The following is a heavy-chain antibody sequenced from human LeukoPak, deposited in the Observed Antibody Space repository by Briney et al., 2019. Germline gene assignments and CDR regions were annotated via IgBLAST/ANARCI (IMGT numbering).Heavy chain of an antibody. D-gene: IGHD6-6*01. CDR3: AREVSLISSIGDWFDP. V-gene: IGHV4-4*07. J-gene: IGHJ5*02. CDR1: GRSISSFS. CDR2: MYTSGST. Sequence: SETLSLTCTVSGRSISSFSWNWIRQPAEKGLDWIGRMYTSGSTNYNPSLKSRVTMSVDTSKNQFSLKVNSVTAADTAVYYCAREVSLISSIGDWFDPWRQGILVTVSS.